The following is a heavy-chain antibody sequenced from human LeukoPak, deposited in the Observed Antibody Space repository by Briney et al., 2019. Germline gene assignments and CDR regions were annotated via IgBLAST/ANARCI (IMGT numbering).Heavy chain of an antibody. V-gene: IGHV4-34*01. CDR2: INHSGST. CDR1: GGSFSGYY. J-gene: IGHJ4*02. D-gene: IGHD2-15*01. Sequence: PSETLSLTCAVYGGSFSGYYWSWIRQPPGQGLEWIGEINHSGSTNYNPSLKSRVTISVDTSKNQFSLKLSSVTAADTAVYYCARQGITPLDYWGQGTLVTVSS. CDR3: ARQGITPLDY.